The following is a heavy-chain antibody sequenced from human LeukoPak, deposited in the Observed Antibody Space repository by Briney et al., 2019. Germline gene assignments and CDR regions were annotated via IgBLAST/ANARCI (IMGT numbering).Heavy chain of an antibody. Sequence: GGSLRLSCAASGFTFSSYSMNWVRQAPGKGLEWVSSISSSSSYIYYADSVKGRFTISRDNAKNSLYLQMNSLRAEDTAVNYCARDDSSGYYQDYWGQGTLVTVSS. D-gene: IGHD3-22*01. CDR1: GFTFSSYS. J-gene: IGHJ4*02. V-gene: IGHV3-21*01. CDR2: ISSSSSYI. CDR3: ARDDSSGYYQDY.